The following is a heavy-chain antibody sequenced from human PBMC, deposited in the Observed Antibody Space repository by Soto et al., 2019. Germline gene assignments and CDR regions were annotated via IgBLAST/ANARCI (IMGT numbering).Heavy chain of an antibody. V-gene: IGHV3-74*01. J-gene: IGHJ4*02. CDR1: GFTFTSSW. CDR2: IDSDGRRT. Sequence: HPGGSLRLSCAASGFTFTSSWMHWVRQVPGKGLVWVSRIDSDGRRTDYADSVKGRFTISRDNAKRMLYLQMNSLRAEDTATYYCVSGIVVVPAAIVPGVARKATTMRDYWGQGTLVTVSS. D-gene: IGHD2-2*02. CDR3: VSGIVVVPAAIVPGVARKATTMRDY.